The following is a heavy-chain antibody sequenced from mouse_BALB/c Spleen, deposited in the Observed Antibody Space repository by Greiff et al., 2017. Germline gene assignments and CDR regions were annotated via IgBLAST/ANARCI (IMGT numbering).Heavy chain of an antibody. CDR2: INPSTGYT. V-gene: IGHV1-7*01. CDR1: GYTFTSYW. D-gene: IGHD1-1*01. CDR3: ARGSRLLRGAMDY. Sequence: QVQLQQSGAELAKPGASVKMSCKASGYTFTSYWMHWVKQRPGQGLEWIGYINPSTGYTEYKQKFKDKATLTADKSSSTAYMQLSSLTSEDSAVYYCARGSRLLRGAMDYWGQGTSVTVSS. J-gene: IGHJ4*01.